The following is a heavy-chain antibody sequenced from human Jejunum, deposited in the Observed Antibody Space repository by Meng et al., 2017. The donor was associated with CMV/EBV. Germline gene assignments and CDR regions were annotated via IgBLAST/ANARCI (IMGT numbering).Heavy chain of an antibody. J-gene: IGHJ4*02. CDR3: ARDQVAGTLLGKFDY. D-gene: IGHD3-10*01. CDR1: GGSISSSYHH. V-gene: IGHV4-39*07. Sequence: RLRASGPGLVKPSETLSLTCTVSGGSISSSYHHWGWIRQSPGKGLEWIGSIYKSGSTTYNPSLKSRVTMSVDTSKNQFSLKMTSVTAADTAVYYCARDQVAGTLLGKFDYWGQGTLVTVSS. CDR2: IYKSGST.